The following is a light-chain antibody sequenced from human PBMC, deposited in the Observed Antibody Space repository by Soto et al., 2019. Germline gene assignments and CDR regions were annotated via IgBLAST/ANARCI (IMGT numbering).Light chain of an antibody. Sequence: QSVLTQPRSVSGSPGQSVTISCTGTSSDVGGYYYVSWYQQHPGKAPKLMIYDVSKRPSGVPDRFSGSKSGNTASLTISGRQAEYEADYSCCSYAGSYTVVFGGGTKLTVL. CDR2: DVS. J-gene: IGLJ2*01. CDR3: CSYAGSYTVV. CDR1: SSDVGGYYY. V-gene: IGLV2-11*01.